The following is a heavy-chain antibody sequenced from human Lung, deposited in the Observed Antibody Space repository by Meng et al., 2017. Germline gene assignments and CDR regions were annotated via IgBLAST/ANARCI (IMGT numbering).Heavy chain of an antibody. D-gene: IGHD2-2*01. Sequence: EVQLVESGGGLVKPGGSLSLACAASGFTFSTFTMNWVRQAPGKGLEWVSSISSSSNYIYYADSLKGRFTISRDNPKNSLYLQMSSLRAEDTAVYYCARADCTSASCYGSYFDYWGQGTLVTVSS. CDR3: ARADCTSASCYGSYFDY. CDR2: ISSSSNYI. V-gene: IGHV3-21*01. J-gene: IGHJ4*02. CDR1: GFTFSTFT.